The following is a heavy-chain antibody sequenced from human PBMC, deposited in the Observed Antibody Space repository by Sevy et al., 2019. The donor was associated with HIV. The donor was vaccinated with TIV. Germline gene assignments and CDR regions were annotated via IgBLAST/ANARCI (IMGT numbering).Heavy chain of an antibody. D-gene: IGHD3-22*01. CDR3: ASVGDYDSTAHKQDLGGY. CDR2: FDPEDGEP. J-gene: IGHJ4*02. Sequence: ASVKVSCKVSGNTLSDLSMHWVRQSPGKGFEWIGGFDPEDGEPIYARKFQGRVTVTEDTSTDTAYMELSSLRSEDTAVYYCASVGDYDSTAHKQDLGGYWGQGTLITVSS. V-gene: IGHV1-24*01. CDR1: GNTLSDLS.